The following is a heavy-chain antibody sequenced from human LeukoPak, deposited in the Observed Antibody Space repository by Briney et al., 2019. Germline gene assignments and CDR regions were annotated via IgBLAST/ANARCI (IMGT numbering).Heavy chain of an antibody. CDR1: GFTFTNAW. Sequence: PGGSLRLSCAASGFTFTNAWMSWVRQAPGKGLEWVGRIKRKTDVGTTDYAAPVKGRFTISRDDSNNTLYLQMNSLKTEDTAVYYCTTVTYSSSWYRDYGDYYYMDVWGKGTTVTVSS. CDR2: IKRKTDVGTT. D-gene: IGHD6-13*01. CDR3: TTVTYSSSWYRDYGDYYYMDV. V-gene: IGHV3-15*01. J-gene: IGHJ6*03.